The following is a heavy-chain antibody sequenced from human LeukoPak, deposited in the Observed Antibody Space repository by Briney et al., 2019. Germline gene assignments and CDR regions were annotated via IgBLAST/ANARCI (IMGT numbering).Heavy chain of an antibody. CDR2: IWDDGGTK. CDR3: AREGLTGSTNWFDS. J-gene: IGHJ5*01. D-gene: IGHD1-7*01. Sequence: PGGSLRLSCAASGFTFSNSYMSWVRQAPGKGLEWVAVIWDDGGTKYYSDSVKGRFTISRDNSKSTLYLEMNSLRVEDTAVYYCAREGLTGSTNWFDSWGQGTLATVSS. V-gene: IGHV3-33*08. CDR1: GFTFSNSY.